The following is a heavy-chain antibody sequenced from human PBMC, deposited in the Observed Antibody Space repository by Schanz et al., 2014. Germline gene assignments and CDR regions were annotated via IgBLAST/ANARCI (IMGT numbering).Heavy chain of an antibody. CDR3: ARDSFFAFDY. D-gene: IGHD3-3*01. J-gene: IGHJ4*02. CDR2: IKKDGSEK. Sequence: VQLVESGGGVVQPGRSLRLSCAASGFTFSSYGMHWVRQAPGKGLEWVANIKKDGSEKYYVDSVKGRFTISRDNAKNSLFLQMNSLRPEDTAVYYCARDSFFAFDYWGQGTLVTVSS. CDR1: GFTFSSYG. V-gene: IGHV3-7*01.